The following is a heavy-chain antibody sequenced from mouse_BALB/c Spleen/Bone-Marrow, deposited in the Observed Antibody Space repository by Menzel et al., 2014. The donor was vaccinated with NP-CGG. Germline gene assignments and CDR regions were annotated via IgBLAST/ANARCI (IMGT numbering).Heavy chain of an antibody. Sequence: VQLQQSGPELVKPGASVKISCKASGYSFTGYFMNWVMQSHGKSLEWIGRINPYNGDTFYNRKFKGKATLTVDKSSSTAHMELRSLASEDSAVYYCTRVTTDWYFDVWGAGTTVTVSS. J-gene: IGHJ1*01. CDR1: GYSFTGYF. CDR3: TRVTTDWYFDV. CDR2: INPYNGDT. V-gene: IGHV1-20*02. D-gene: IGHD1-1*01.